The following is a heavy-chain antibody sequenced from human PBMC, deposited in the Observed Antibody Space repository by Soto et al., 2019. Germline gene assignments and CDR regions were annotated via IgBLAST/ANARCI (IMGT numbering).Heavy chain of an antibody. D-gene: IGHD2-2*01. CDR2: ISYDGSNK. Sequence: GGSLRLSCAASGFTFSSYGMHWVRQAPGKGLEWVAVISYDGSNKYYADSVKGRFTIPRDNSKNTLYLQMNSLRAEDTAVYYCAKGRRPKWVPAALGWFDPWGQGTLVTVS. CDR1: GFTFSSYG. J-gene: IGHJ5*02. CDR3: AKGRRPKWVPAALGWFDP. V-gene: IGHV3-30*18.